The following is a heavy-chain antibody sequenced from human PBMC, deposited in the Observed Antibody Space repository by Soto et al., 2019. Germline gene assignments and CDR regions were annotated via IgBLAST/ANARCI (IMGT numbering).Heavy chain of an antibody. D-gene: IGHD6-19*01. CDR1: GGTFSSYT. Sequence: QVQLVQSGAEVKKPGSSVKVSCKASGGTFSSYTISWVRQAPGQGLEWMGRIIPILGIANYAQKFQGRVTITADKPTSTAYMELSSLRSEDTAVYYCASDPGIAVGGARSDYWGQGTLVTVSS. V-gene: IGHV1-69*02. CDR2: IIPILGIA. CDR3: ASDPGIAVGGARSDY. J-gene: IGHJ4*02.